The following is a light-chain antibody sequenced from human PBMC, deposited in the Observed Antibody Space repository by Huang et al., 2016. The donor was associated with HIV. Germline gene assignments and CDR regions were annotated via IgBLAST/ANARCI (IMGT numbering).Light chain of an antibody. CDR1: QYVSNN. CDR2: GAS. J-gene: IGKJ2*01. V-gene: IGKV3-15*01. CDR3: QQYNNWPRT. Sequence: ERVMTQTPATLSVSPGERATLSCRASQYVSNNLDWYQQKPGQAPRLLIYGASTRVSDIPARFSGSGSGTEFTLTISSLQSEDFAIYYCQQYNNWPRTFGQGTKVEIK.